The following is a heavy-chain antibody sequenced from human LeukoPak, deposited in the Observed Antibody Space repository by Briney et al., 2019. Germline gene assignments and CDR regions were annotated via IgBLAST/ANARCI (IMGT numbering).Heavy chain of an antibody. CDR3: ARSDSSDY. CDR1: GFTFSSYE. D-gene: IGHD2-21*02. J-gene: IGHJ4*02. Sequence: GGSLRLSCAASGFTFSSYEMNWFRQAPGKGLEWISYINNGGNIIYYADSVKGRFTISRDDAQNSLYLQMNSLRAEDTAFYYCARSDSSDYWGQGTLVTVSS. V-gene: IGHV3-48*03. CDR2: INNGGNII.